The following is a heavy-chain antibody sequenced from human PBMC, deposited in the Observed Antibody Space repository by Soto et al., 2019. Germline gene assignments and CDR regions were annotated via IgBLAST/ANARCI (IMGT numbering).Heavy chain of an antibody. CDR3: AKPGTDVSWFDP. D-gene: IGHD1-1*01. CDR1: WFSLSSSGMR. Sequence: SGPTLVNPTQTLRLTCTFSWFSLSSSGMRVSWIRQPPGKALEWLARIDWDDDKYYSTSLRTMLTISKNTSKHQVVLTMTNMEPVDTATYYCAKPGTDVSWFDPWGQGTLVTVSS. CDR2: IDWDDDK. V-gene: IGHV2-70*04. J-gene: IGHJ5*02.